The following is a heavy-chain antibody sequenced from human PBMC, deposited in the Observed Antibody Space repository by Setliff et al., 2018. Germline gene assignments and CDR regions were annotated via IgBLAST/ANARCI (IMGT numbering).Heavy chain of an antibody. V-gene: IGHV4-61*02. CDR2: IYTSGYT. CDR1: GGSISSDSDY. CDR3: ARARESLEWSTPPYGMDV. Sequence: SETLSLTCTVSGGSISSDSDYWSWIRQSAGKGLELVGRIYTSGYTNYNPSLESRVPISLDTSKNQFSLKLSSVTAADTAVYYCARARESLEWSTPPYGMDVWGQGTTVTVS. J-gene: IGHJ6*02. D-gene: IGHD3-3*01.